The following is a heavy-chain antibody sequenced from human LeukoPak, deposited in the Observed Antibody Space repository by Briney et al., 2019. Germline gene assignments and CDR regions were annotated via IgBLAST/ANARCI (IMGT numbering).Heavy chain of an antibody. J-gene: IGHJ3*02. D-gene: IGHD3-22*01. CDR2: INHSGST. Sequence: SETLSLTCAVYGGSFSGYYWSWIRQPPGKGLEWIGEINHSGSTNYNPSLKSRVTISEDTSKNQFSLKLSSVTAADTAVYYCARNNYYDSNGYPGAFDIWGQGTMVTVSS. CDR3: ARNNYYDSNGYPGAFDI. CDR1: GGSFSGYY. V-gene: IGHV4-34*01.